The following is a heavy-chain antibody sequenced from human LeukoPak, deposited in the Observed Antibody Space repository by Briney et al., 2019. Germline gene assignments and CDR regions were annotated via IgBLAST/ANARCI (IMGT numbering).Heavy chain of an antibody. V-gene: IGHV1-8*01. CDR2: MNPNSGNT. D-gene: IGHD3-16*01. CDR3: AGARWGGDAFDI. Sequence: GASVKVSCKASGYTFTSYDINWVRQATGQGLEWMGWMNPNSGNTGYAQKFQGRVTMTRSTSINTAYMELSSLRSEDTAVYYCAGARWGGDAFDIWGQGTMVTVSS. J-gene: IGHJ3*02. CDR1: GYTFTSYD.